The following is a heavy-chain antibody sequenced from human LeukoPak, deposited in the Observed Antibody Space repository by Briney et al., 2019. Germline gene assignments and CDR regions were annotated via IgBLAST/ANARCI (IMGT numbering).Heavy chain of an antibody. CDR2: ISHSGDNT. CDR1: RFTFSNYA. J-gene: IGHJ6*02. Sequence: GGSLRLPCAASRFTFSNYAMSWVRLAPGKGLERVSVISHSGDNTYYADSVKGRFTISRDSSKNMLFLQMNSLRAEDTAVYYCARITYGDYASGMDVWGQGTTVTVSS. D-gene: IGHD4-17*01. CDR3: ARITYGDYASGMDV. V-gene: IGHV3-23*01.